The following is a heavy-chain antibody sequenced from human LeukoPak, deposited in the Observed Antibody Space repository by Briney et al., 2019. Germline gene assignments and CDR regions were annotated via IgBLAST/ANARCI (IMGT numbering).Heavy chain of an antibody. CDR1: GFTFKNYA. CDR2: IRDSGNGT. V-gene: IGHV3-23*01. CDR3: AEWAYYDFWSGHYKSHFDS. D-gene: IGHD3-3*01. Sequence: GGSLRLSCVVSGFTFKNYAMSWVRQAPGKGLECVSSIRDSGNGTHYADSVKGRFTVSRDNAKNTLYLHMNTLSAEDTAVYYCAEWAYYDFWSGHYKSHFDSWGQGILVTVSP. J-gene: IGHJ4*02.